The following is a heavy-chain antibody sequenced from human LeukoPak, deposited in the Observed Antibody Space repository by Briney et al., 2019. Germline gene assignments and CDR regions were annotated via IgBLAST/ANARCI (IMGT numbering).Heavy chain of an antibody. CDR1: GFSFSGDY. D-gene: IGHD1-1*01. J-gene: IGHJ4*02. Sequence: GGSLRLSCAASGFSFSGDYIHWVRQAPGKGLEYVSAISGNGVTTHYTNSVKGRFTISRDNSKNTVYLQMGSLSTEDTAVYYCARGLEEVPDYWGQGTLDTVSS. CDR3: ARGLEEVPDY. V-gene: IGHV3-64*01. CDR2: ISGNGVTT.